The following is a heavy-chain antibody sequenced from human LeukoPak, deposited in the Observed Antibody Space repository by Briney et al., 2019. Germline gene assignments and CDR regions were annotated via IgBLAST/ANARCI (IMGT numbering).Heavy chain of an antibody. CDR3: ARVSTGGYSSSAY. Sequence: GASVKVSCKASGYTFTAYYMHWVRQAPGQGLEWMGWIHPNSGGTNYAPKFQGRVTMTRDTSISTAYMELSRLRSDDTAVYYCARVSTGGYSSSAYWGQGTLVTVSS. CDR1: GYTFTAYY. D-gene: IGHD6-6*01. J-gene: IGHJ4*02. CDR2: IHPNSGGT. V-gene: IGHV1-2*02.